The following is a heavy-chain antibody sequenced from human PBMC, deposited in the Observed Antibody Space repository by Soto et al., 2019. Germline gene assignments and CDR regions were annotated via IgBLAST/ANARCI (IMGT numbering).Heavy chain of an antibody. J-gene: IGHJ4*02. CDR1: GGSISSNDW. CDR3: ARGGGYDNISFDY. V-gene: IGHV4-4*02. D-gene: IGHD5-12*01. CDR2: IYHSGIT. Sequence: PSETLSLTCAVSGGSISSNDWWTWVRQPPGEGLEWIGEIYHSGITHYSPSLQSRVTMSVDNSKNQFSLKLSSVTAADTAVYYCARGGGYDNISFDYWGQGTLVTVSS.